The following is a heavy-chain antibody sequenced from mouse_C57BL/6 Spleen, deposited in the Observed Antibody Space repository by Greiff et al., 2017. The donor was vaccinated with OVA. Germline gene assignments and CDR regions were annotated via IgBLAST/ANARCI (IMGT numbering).Heavy chain of an antibody. J-gene: IGHJ4*01. CDR3: ASYMGGGYYAMDY. Sequence: QVQLQQPGAELVRPGTSVKLSCKASGYTFTSYWMHWVKQRPGQGLEWIGVIDPSDSYTNYNQKFKGKATLTVDTSSSTAYMQLSSLTSEDSAVYYWASYMGGGYYAMDYWGQGTSVTVSS. D-gene: IGHD1-1*02. V-gene: IGHV1-59*01. CDR1: GYTFTSYW. CDR2: IDPSDSYT.